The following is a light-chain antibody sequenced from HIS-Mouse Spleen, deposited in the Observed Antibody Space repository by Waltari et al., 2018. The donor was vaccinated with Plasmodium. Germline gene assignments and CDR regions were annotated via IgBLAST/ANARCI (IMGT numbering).Light chain of an antibody. J-gene: IGLJ1*01. CDR2: DVS. CDR3: CSYAGSYTYV. V-gene: IGLV2-11*01. Sequence: QSALTQPRSVSGFPGQSVTISCTGTSSDVGGYNYVSWYQQHPGKAPKLMIYDVSKWPSGVPDRFSGLQAEDEADYYCCSYAGSYTYVFGTGTKVTVL. CDR1: SSDVGGYNY.